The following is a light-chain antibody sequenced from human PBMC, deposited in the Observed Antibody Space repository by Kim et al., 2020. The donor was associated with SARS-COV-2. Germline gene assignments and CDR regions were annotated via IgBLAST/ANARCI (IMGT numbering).Light chain of an antibody. CDR3: QSYDSSLSGGV. J-gene: IGLJ2*01. CDR1: RSNIGAGYD. CDR2: GNS. V-gene: IGLV1-40*01. Sequence: RVTISCTGSRSNIGAGYDVHWYQQLPGTAPKLLIYGNSNRPSGVPDRFSGSKSGTSASLAITGLQAEDEADYYCQSYDSSLSGGVFGGGTQLTVL.